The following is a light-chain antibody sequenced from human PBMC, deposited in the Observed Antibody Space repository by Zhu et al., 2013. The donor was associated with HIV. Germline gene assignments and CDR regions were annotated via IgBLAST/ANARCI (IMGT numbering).Light chain of an antibody. Sequence: EVVMTQSPDTLSVSPGQRAILSCRASQSVTINVAWYQQKPGQAPRVLIFGASTRATGVPARFSGSGSGTDFTLTISSLQSEDFGVYYCQQYHDWPPRTFGQGTRVEIK. CDR1: QSVTIN. CDR2: GAS. J-gene: IGKJ1*01. CDR3: QQYHDWPPRT. V-gene: IGKV3-15*01.